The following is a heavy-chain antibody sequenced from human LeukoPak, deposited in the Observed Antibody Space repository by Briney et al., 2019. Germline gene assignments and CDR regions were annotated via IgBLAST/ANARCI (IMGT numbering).Heavy chain of an antibody. D-gene: IGHD5-12*01. V-gene: IGHV3-21*04. Sequence: PGGSLRLSCAASGFTFSSYSMNWVRQAPGKGLEWVSSISSSSSYIYYADSVKGRFTISRDNAKNSLYLQMNNLRDEDTAVYYCARDGYNGYAQDYWGQGTLVTVSS. CDR3: ARDGYNGYAQDY. CDR2: ISSSSSYI. CDR1: GFTFSSYS. J-gene: IGHJ4*02.